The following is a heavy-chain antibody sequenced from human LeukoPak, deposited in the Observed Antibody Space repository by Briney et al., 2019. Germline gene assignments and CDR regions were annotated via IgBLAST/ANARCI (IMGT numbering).Heavy chain of an antibody. J-gene: IGHJ4*02. Sequence: GGSLRLSCAASGFTFTSYGISWVRQAPGQGLEWMGWISAYNGNTNYAQKLQGRVTMTTDTSTSTAYMELRSLRSDDTAVYYCARLRYSYGSYFDYWGQGTLVTVSS. V-gene: IGHV1-18*01. CDR2: ISAYNGNT. CDR1: GFTFTSYG. CDR3: ARLRYSYGSYFDY. D-gene: IGHD5-18*01.